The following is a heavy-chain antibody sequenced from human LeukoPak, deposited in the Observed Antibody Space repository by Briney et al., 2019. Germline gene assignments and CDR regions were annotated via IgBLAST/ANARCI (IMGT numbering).Heavy chain of an antibody. CDR2: IIAYNDNT. CDR1: GYTFSSYG. Sequence: ASVKVSCKASGYTFSSYGISWVRQAPGQGLEWLGWIIAYNDNTNYAQNFLGRVTMTTDTSTSTAYMELRSLRSDDTAVYYCARDSPEDYYDSSGSYDFDIWGQGTMVTVSS. D-gene: IGHD3-22*01. J-gene: IGHJ3*02. CDR3: ARDSPEDYYDSSGSYDFDI. V-gene: IGHV1-18*01.